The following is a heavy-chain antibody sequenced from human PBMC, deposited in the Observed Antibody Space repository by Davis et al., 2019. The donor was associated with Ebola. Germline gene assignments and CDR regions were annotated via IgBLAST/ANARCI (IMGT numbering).Heavy chain of an antibody. Sequence: GESLKISCAASGFTFSSYWMSWVRQAPGKGLEWVANIKQDGSEKYYVDSVKGRFTISRDNAKNSLYLQMNSLRAEDTAVYYCARGLAPDYDFWSGYPDDYWGQGTLVTVSS. CDR2: IKQDGSEK. J-gene: IGHJ4*02. D-gene: IGHD3-3*01. CDR1: GFTFSSYW. V-gene: IGHV3-7*01. CDR3: ARGLAPDYDFWSGYPDDY.